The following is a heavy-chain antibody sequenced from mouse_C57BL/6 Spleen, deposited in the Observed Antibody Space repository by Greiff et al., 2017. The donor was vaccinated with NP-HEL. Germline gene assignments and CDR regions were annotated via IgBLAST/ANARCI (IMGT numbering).Heavy chain of an antibody. V-gene: IGHV5-6*01. Sequence: EVKVVESGGDLVKPGGSLKLSCAASGFTFSSYGMSWVRQTPDKRLEWVATISSGGSYTYYPDSVKGRFTISRDNAKNTLYLQMSSLKSEDTAMYYCARHDHYGSSGDYWGQGTTLTVSS. CDR3: ARHDHYGSSGDY. J-gene: IGHJ2*01. D-gene: IGHD1-1*01. CDR1: GFTFSSYG. CDR2: ISSGGSYT.